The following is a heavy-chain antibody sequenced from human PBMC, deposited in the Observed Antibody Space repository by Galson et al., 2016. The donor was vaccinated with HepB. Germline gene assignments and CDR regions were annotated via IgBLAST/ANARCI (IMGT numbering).Heavy chain of an antibody. D-gene: IGHD2-15*01. Sequence: ETLSLTCTVSGASISTTDWWSWVRQSPGKGLEWIGEVYHTGTTNYNPSLRGRATMSVDMSKNQFSLKLISVPAADTAVYYCARDCSGGTCKSAGYVGYDVFDFWGQGTTVTVSS. V-gene: IGHV4-4*02. J-gene: IGHJ3*01. CDR3: ARDCSGGTCKSAGYVGYDVFDF. CDR1: GASISTTDW. CDR2: VYHTGTT.